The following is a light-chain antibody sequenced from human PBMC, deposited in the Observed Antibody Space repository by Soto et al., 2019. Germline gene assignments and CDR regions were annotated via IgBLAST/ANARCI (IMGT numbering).Light chain of an antibody. CDR1: QGISSY. CDR3: QQLNTFPET. Sequence: DIQLTQSPSFLSASVGDRVTITCRASQGISSYLAYYQQKPGKAPKLLIYAASTLQSGVPSRFSGSGSGKEFTLTISSLQPEDFATHYCQQLNTFPETFGQGTMVDIK. CDR2: AAS. V-gene: IGKV1-9*01. J-gene: IGKJ1*01.